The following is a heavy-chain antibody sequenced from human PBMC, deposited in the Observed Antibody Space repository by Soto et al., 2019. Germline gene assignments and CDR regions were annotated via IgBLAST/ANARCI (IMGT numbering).Heavy chain of an antibody. Sequence: QVQLVQSGAEVKKPGSSVKVSCKASGGTFSSYAISWVRQAPGQGLEWMGGIIPIFGTANYAQKFQGRVTITADESTSTANMELTSLTSEDTAVYYCATRGLPNCYYSGMDVWGQGTTVTVSS. CDR2: IIPIFGTA. D-gene: IGHD5-18*01. V-gene: IGHV1-69*12. J-gene: IGHJ6*02. CDR3: ATRGLPNCYYSGMDV. CDR1: GGTFSSYA.